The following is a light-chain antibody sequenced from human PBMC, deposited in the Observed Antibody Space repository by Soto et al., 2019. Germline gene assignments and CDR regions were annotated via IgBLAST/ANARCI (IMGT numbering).Light chain of an antibody. CDR2: GAS. V-gene: IGKV3-20*01. CDR3: QQYGSSPRT. J-gene: IGKJ1*01. CDR1: QSVSSSY. Sequence: ETKLTQSPGTLSLSQGERATLSCRASQSVSSSYLAWYQQKPGLAPRLLIYGASSRATGIQYRFSGSGSGTDFTLTISRLEPEDFAVYYCQQYGSSPRTFGQGTKVDIK.